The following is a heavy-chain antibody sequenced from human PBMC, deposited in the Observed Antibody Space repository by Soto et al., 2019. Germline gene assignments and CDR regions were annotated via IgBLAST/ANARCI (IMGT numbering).Heavy chain of an antibody. V-gene: IGHV3-30*18. D-gene: IGHD5-18*01. CDR2: ISYDGSNK. CDR1: GFTFSSYG. Sequence: GGSLRLSCAASGFTFSSYGMNWVRQATGKVLEWVAVISYDGSNKYYADSVKGRFTISRDNSKNTLYLQMNSLRAEDTAVYYCAKERDVDTAFKYWGQGTLVTVSS. CDR3: AKERDVDTAFKY. J-gene: IGHJ4*02.